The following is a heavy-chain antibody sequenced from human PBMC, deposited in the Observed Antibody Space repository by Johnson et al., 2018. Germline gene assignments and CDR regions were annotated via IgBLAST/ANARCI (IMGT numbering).Heavy chain of an antibody. V-gene: IGHV4-59*01. CDR3: TRDRPGIAVVD. D-gene: IGHD6-19*01. J-gene: IGHJ4*02. Sequence: QVQLQESGPGLVKPSETLSLNCSVSGASINGNAWGWIRQTPETGLEWIGYISYSGSTNYNPSLKSGVTISADTSKNHFSLKLKSVTAADTAVYFGTRDRPGIAVVDWGQGILVTVSS. CDR1: GASINGNA. CDR2: ISYSGST.